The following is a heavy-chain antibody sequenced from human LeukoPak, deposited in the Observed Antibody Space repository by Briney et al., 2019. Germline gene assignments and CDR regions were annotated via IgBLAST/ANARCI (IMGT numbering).Heavy chain of an antibody. D-gene: IGHD3-10*01. CDR3: AKTLPRRKYYGSGSHYNVGLDY. V-gene: IGHV3-30*02. Sequence: GGSLRLSCAASGFTFSSYGMHWVRQAPGKGLEWVAFIRYDGSNKYYADSVKGRFTISRDNSKNTLYLQMNSLRAEDTAVYYCAKTLPRRKYYGSGSHYNVGLDYWGQGTLVTVSS. CDR2: IRYDGSNK. J-gene: IGHJ4*02. CDR1: GFTFSSYG.